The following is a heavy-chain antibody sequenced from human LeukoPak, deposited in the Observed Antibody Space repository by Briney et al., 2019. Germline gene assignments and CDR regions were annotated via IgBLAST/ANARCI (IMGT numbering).Heavy chain of an antibody. CDR2: ISASGGST. CDR3: AKRGVVIRVILVGFHKEAYYFDS. D-gene: IGHD3-22*01. CDR1: GFTLSNYA. Sequence: PGRSLRLSCADSGFTLSNYAMSWVRQAPGKGLEWVAGISASGGSTNYADSVKGRFTISRDNRKNTLYLQMNSLRVEDTAVYFCAKRGVVIRVILVGFHKEAYYFDSWGQGALVAVSS. J-gene: IGHJ4*02. V-gene: IGHV3-23*01.